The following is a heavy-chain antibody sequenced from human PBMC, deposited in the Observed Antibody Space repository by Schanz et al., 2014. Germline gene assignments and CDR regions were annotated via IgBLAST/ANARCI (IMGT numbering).Heavy chain of an antibody. CDR1: GYTFTSYS. CDR3: TTVERITIFEVVPYYYYYMDV. J-gene: IGHJ6*03. D-gene: IGHD3-3*01. Sequence: QVQLVQSGAEVKKPGASVKVSCKASGYTFTSYSMHWVRQAPGQGLEWMGIINLSGGSTNNAQKFQGRLTMTRDTSTSTVYMELSSLRSEDTAVYYCTTVERITIFEVVPYYYYYMDVWGKGTTVTVSS. V-gene: IGHV1-46*01. CDR2: INLSGGST.